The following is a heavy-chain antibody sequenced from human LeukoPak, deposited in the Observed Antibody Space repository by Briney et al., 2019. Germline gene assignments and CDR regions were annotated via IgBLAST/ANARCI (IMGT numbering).Heavy chain of an antibody. CDR2: INPNSGGT. CDR1: GYTLTGYY. J-gene: IGHJ4*02. CDR3: ARVFRQWLVGFDY. D-gene: IGHD6-19*01. V-gene: IGHV1-2*02. Sequence: ASVKVSCKASGYTLTGYYIHWVRQAPGQQLKCLGWINPNSGGTNYAQKFQGRVTMTRDTSISTAYMELSRLRSDDTAVYYCARVFRQWLVGFDYWGQGPLVTVSS.